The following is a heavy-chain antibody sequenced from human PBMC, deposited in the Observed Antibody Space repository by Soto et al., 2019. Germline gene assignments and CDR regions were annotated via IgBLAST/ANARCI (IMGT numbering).Heavy chain of an antibody. CDR1: GGSISHYY. J-gene: IGHJ5*02. V-gene: IGHV4-59*01. Sequence: TSETLSLTCTVSGGSISHYYWSWIRQSPGKGLEWIGYAYYSGSTDYNPSLKSRVTMSVDTSKNQVSLKLNSVTTADTAVYYCARDRSTYGGGGTGEVKENWFDPWGPGTLVTVSS. CDR2: AYYSGST. D-gene: IGHD2-8*01. CDR3: ARDRSTYGGGGTGEVKENWFDP.